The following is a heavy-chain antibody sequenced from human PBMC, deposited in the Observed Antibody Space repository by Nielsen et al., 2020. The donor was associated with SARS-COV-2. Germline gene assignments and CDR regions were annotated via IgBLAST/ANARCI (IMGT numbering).Heavy chain of an antibody. V-gene: IGHV1-24*01. CDR2: FDPEDGET. Sequence: ASVQVSCKVSGYTLTELSMHWVRQAPAKGLEWMGGFDPEDGETIYAQKFQGRVTMTEDTSTDTAYMELSSLRSEDTAVYYCATSTPLVRSAWFDPWGQGTLVTVSS. CDR1: GYTLTELS. CDR3: ATSTPLVRSAWFDP. D-gene: IGHD3-3*01. J-gene: IGHJ5*02.